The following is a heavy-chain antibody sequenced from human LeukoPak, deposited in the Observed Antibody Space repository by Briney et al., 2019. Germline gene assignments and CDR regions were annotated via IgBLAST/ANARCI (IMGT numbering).Heavy chain of an antibody. D-gene: IGHD3-9*01. CDR3: ARGGYDILTGYNYYYYYGMDV. CDR1: GGSISSYY. Sequence: TSETLSLTCTVSGGSISSYYWSWIRQPPGKGLEWIGYIYYSGSTNYNPSLKSRVTISVDTSKNQFSLKLSSVTAADTAVYYCARGGYDILTGYNYYYYYGMDVWGQGTTVTVSS. CDR2: IYYSGST. J-gene: IGHJ6*02. V-gene: IGHV4-59*01.